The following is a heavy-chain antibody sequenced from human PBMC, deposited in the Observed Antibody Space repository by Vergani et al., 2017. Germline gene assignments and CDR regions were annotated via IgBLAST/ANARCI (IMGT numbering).Heavy chain of an antibody. CDR1: GGTFSSYT. CDR2: IITILGIA. J-gene: IGHJ4*02. V-gene: IGHV1-69*02. Sequence: QVQLVQSGAEVKKPGASVKVSCKASGGTFSSYTISWVRQGPGQGLEWVGRIITILGIANYAQKFQGRVTITADKSTSTAYMELSSLRCEDTAVYYCARGIPGGYDFGYWGQGTLVTVSS. D-gene: IGHD5-12*01. CDR3: ARGIPGGYDFGY.